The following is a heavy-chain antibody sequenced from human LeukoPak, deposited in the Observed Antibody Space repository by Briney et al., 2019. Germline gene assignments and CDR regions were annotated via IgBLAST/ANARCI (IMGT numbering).Heavy chain of an antibody. D-gene: IGHD6-19*01. CDR2: ISYDGSNK. CDR3: AKDLSVVRQWLVLGDY. V-gene: IGHV3-30*18. J-gene: IGHJ4*02. Sequence: GRSLRLSCAASGFTFSSYGTHWVRQAPGKGLEWVAVISYDGSNKYYADSVKGRFTISRDNSKNTLYLQMNSLRAEDTAVYYCAKDLSVVRQWLVLGDYWGQGTLVTVSS. CDR1: GFTFSSYG.